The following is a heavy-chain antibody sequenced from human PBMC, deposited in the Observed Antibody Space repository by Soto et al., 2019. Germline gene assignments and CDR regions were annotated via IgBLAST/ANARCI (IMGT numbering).Heavy chain of an antibody. D-gene: IGHD3-3*01. V-gene: IGHV3-49*03. J-gene: IGHJ6*01. Sequence: TLRLSCSPSGFTFGVYTMSCFRQAPGKGLEWVGFIRSKAYGGTTEYAASVKCRFTISRDDSNSIAYLQLNSLKTDDTAVYYCTREIWSGGQCEPRHKPPCRGAQSHQGALGT. CDR3: TREIWSGGQCEPRHKPPCRGAQSHQ. CDR2: IRSKAYGGTT. CDR1: GFTFGVYT.